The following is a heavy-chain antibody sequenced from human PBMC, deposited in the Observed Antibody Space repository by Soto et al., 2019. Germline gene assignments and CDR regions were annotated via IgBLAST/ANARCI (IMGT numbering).Heavy chain of an antibody. CDR2: ISGSGGST. D-gene: IGHD3-9*01. CDR3: AKYEVLYFDWLLGSSAFDY. V-gene: IGHV3-23*01. Sequence: EVQLLESGGGLVQPGGSLRLSCAASGFTFSSYAMSWVRQAPGKGLEWVSAISGSGGSTYYADSVKGRFTISRDNSKNTLYLQMNSLRAEDTAVYYCAKYEVLYFDWLLGSSAFDYWGQGTLVTVSS. J-gene: IGHJ4*02. CDR1: GFTFSSYA.